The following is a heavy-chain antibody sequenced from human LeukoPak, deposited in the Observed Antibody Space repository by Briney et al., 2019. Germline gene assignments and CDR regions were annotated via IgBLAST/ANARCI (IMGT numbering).Heavy chain of an antibody. J-gene: IGHJ4*02. V-gene: IGHV3-48*02. D-gene: IGHD1-1*01. Sequence: GGSLRLSCAASGFTFSTYSMSSVRQAPRKGVEWVSYISSTSSTIYYADSVKGRFTISRDNAKNSLYLQMNSLRDEDTAVYYCARSGNYDCWGQGTLVTVSS. CDR1: GFTFSTYS. CDR3: ARSGNYDC. CDR2: ISSTSSTI.